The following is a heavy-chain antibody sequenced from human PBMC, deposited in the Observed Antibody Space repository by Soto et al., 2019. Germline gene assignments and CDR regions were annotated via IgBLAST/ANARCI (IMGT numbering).Heavy chain of an antibody. V-gene: IGHV3-23*01. D-gene: IGHD2-2*01. Sequence: SGGSLRLSCAASGFTFNSYAMSWVRQAPGKGLEWVSTIIGSGGSTYYADSVKGRFSVSRDNSKNTLFLQMNSLRAEDTAVYYCAKDSSFCSSSNCYTNALDIWGQGTMVTVSS. CDR3: AKDSSFCSSSNCYTNALDI. J-gene: IGHJ3*02. CDR1: GFTFNSYA. CDR2: IIGSGGST.